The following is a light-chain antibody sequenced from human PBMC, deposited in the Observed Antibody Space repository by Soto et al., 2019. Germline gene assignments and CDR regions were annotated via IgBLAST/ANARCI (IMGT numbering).Light chain of an antibody. CDR2: LAS. Sequence: DIQLTQSPSFLSASVGDRVTITCRASQGISSYLAWYQQKPGKAPKLLIYLASTLQGGVPSRFSGSGSGTEFTLTISSLQPEDFEAYYCQHFNSYPLTFGPGTKVDIK. V-gene: IGKV1-9*01. CDR3: QHFNSYPLT. CDR1: QGISSY. J-gene: IGKJ3*01.